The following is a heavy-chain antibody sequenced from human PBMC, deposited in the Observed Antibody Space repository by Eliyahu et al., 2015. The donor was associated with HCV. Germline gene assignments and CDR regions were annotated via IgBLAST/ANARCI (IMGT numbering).Heavy chain of an antibody. Sequence: QVQLQQWGAGLLKPSETLSLTCAVYGGSFSGYYWSWIRQPPGKGLEWIGEINHSGSTNYNPSLKSRVTISVDTSKNQFSLKLSSVTAADTAVYYCARGAKRWLRSALDYWGQGTLVTVSS. V-gene: IGHV4-34*01. D-gene: IGHD5-12*01. CDR1: GGSFSGYY. CDR2: INHSGST. J-gene: IGHJ4*02. CDR3: ARGAKRWLRSALDY.